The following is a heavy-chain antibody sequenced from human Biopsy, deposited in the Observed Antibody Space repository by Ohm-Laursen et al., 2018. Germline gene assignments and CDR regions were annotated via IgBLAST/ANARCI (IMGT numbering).Heavy chain of an antibody. CDR1: GYTFTDSY. Sequence: ATVKISCKASGYTFTDSYMHWVRQAPGQGLEWMGWINPNSGGTNYAQKFQGRVTMTRDTSMSTAYMELNRLRSDDTAVYYCARGGLNYWYFDLWGRGTLVTVSS. D-gene: IGHD1-26*01. CDR2: INPNSGGT. V-gene: IGHV1-2*02. J-gene: IGHJ2*01. CDR3: ARGGLNYWYFDL.